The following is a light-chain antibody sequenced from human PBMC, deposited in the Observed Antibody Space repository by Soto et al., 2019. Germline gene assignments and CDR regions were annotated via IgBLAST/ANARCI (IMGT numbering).Light chain of an antibody. J-gene: IGLJ1*01. CDR3: SSSTSSTDYV. CDR2: EVT. V-gene: IGLV2-14*01. Sequence: QSALTQPASVSGSPGQSITISCTGTSSDIDTYNYVSWYQQHPGKAPKLIIYEVTNRPSGVSNRFSGSKSGDTASLTLSGLRAEDEADYYCSSSTSSTDYVFGTGTKLTVL. CDR1: SSDIDTYNY.